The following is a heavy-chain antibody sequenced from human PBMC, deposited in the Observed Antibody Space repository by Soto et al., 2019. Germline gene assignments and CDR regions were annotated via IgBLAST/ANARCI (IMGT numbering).Heavy chain of an antibody. CDR1: GYIFTNFY. Sequence: QVQLVQPGAEVKKPGASVKFSCKASGYIFTNFYIHWVRQAPGQGLEWIGIINPNCGSTHYAQNFQGRVTLTRETSTSTVYMDLSSLRSEDTAVYYCTSGLASGDYWGKGTLITVSS. CDR2: INPNCGST. J-gene: IGHJ4*02. V-gene: IGHV1-46*01. CDR3: TSGLASGDY. D-gene: IGHD6-6*01.